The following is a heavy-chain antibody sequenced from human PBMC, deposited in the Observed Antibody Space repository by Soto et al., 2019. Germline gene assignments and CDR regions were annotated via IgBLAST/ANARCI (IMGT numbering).Heavy chain of an antibody. CDR2: MNPNSGNT. V-gene: IGHV1-8*01. CDR1: GYTFTSYD. D-gene: IGHD3-22*01. Sequence: QVQLVQSGAEVKKPGASVKVSCKASGYTFTSYDINWVRQATGQGLEWMGWMNPNSGNTGYAQKFQGRVTITADESTSTAYMELSSLRSEDTAVYYCARGESSGYYSGGIYYYYGMDVWGQGTTVTVSS. J-gene: IGHJ6*02. CDR3: ARGESSGYYSGGIYYYYGMDV.